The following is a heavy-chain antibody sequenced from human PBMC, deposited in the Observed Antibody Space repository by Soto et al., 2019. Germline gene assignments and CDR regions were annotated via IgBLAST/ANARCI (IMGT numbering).Heavy chain of an antibody. CDR2: IYYSGST. J-gene: IGHJ6*02. Sequence: SETLSVTCTFSVGSISSGDYYWSWIRQPPGKGLEWIGYIYYSGSTYYNPSLKSRVTISVDTSKNQFSLKLSSVTAADTALYYCARITIFGVVQTHYGMDVWGHGTPVTVSS. V-gene: IGHV4-30-4*01. CDR3: ARITIFGVVQTHYGMDV. D-gene: IGHD3-3*01. CDR1: VGSISSGDYY.